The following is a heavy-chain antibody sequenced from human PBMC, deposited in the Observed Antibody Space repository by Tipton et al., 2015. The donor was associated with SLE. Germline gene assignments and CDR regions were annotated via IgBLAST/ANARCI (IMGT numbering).Heavy chain of an antibody. CDR1: GYSFTSYW. V-gene: IGHV5-51*01. D-gene: IGHD5-24*01. Sequence: VQLVQSGAEVKKPGESLKISCKGSGYSFTSYWIGWVRQMPGKGLEWMGIIYPGDSDTRYSPSFQGQVTISADRSISTAYLQWSSLKASDTAMYYCTRHSDGYRTYFYYMDVWGRGTTVTVSS. CDR2: IYPGDSDT. CDR3: TRHSDGYRTYFYYMDV. J-gene: IGHJ6*03.